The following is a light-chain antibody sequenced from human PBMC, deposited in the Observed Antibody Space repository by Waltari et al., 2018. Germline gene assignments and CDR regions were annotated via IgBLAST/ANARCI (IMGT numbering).Light chain of an antibody. CDR2: NDN. J-gene: IGLJ1*01. CDR3: AAWDDSLNGLS. CDR1: GSNIGINT. Sequence: QSVLTQPPSASGTPGQRVTISCSGSGSNIGINTVNWYQQLPGTAPKLLIYNDNQRRSVVPDRLSGSKSGSSASLAISWLQSDDEANYYCAAWDDSLNGLSFGTGTRVTVL. V-gene: IGLV1-44*01.